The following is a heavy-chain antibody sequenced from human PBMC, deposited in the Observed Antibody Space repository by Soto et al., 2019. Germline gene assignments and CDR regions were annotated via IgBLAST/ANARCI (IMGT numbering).Heavy chain of an antibody. Sequence: ASVKVSCKASGFTFTSSAMQWVRQARGQRLEWIGWIVVGSGNTNYAQKFQERVTITRDMSTSTAYMELSSLRSEDTAVYYCAAAEDYGDYVDLDAFDYWGQGTLVTVSS. CDR1: GFTFTSSA. V-gene: IGHV1-58*02. D-gene: IGHD4-17*01. J-gene: IGHJ4*02. CDR3: AAAEDYGDYVDLDAFDY. CDR2: IVVGSGNT.